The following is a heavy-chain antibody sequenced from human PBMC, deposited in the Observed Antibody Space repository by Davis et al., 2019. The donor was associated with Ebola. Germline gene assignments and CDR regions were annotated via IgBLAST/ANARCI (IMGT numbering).Heavy chain of an antibody. CDR3: ARNQAGYCGGDCQGYFQH. CDR1: GFTFSDYY. Sequence: ESLKISCAASGFTFSDYYMSWIRQSPGRGLEWIGEINQSGIPNSNPSLKSRVTISADRSKNQFFLKLTSVTAADTAVYYCARNQAGYCGGDCQGYFQHWGQGTVVTVSS. J-gene: IGHJ1*01. CDR2: INQSGIP. D-gene: IGHD2-21*02. V-gene: IGHV4-34*01.